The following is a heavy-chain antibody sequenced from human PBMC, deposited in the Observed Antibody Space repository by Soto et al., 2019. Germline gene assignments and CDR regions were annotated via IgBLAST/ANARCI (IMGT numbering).Heavy chain of an antibody. D-gene: IGHD3-22*01. CDR3: ANPRSDGSGYNYAVDLLH. J-gene: IGHJ1*01. CDR2: ISGSGGST. V-gene: IGHV3-23*01. Sequence: GSLRLSCAASGFTFSSYVMSWVRQAPGKGLEWVASISGSGGSTYYADFVKGRFTISRDNSKNTLCLQMDSLRAEDTAVYYCANPRSDGSGYNYAVDLLHLDPGTLVTVSS. CDR1: GFTFSSYV.